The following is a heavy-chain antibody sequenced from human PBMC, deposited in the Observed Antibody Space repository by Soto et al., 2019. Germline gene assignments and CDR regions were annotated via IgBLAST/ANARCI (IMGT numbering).Heavy chain of an antibody. CDR3: ARGLYDFWSGYQYYYYYYGMDV. J-gene: IGHJ6*02. CDR2: INHSGST. D-gene: IGHD3-3*01. Sequence: SETMSLTCAVDGGSFSGYYWSWIRKTPGKGLEWIGEINHSGSTNYNPSLKSRVTISVDTSKNQFSLKLSSVTAADTAVYYCARGLYDFWSGYQYYYYYYGMDVWGQGTTVTVSS. CDR1: GGSFSGYY. V-gene: IGHV4-34*01.